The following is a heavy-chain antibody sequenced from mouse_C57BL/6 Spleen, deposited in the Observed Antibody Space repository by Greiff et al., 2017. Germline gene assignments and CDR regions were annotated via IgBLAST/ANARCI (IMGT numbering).Heavy chain of an antibody. CDR3: AREGDDYDGGFAY. CDR1: GFTFSDYG. V-gene: IGHV5-17*01. D-gene: IGHD2-4*01. CDR2: ISSGSSTI. J-gene: IGHJ3*01. Sequence: VQLKESGGGLVKPGGSLKLSCAASGFTFSDYGMHWVRQAPEKGLEWVAYISSGSSTIYYADTVKGRFTISRDNAKNTLFLQMTSLRSEDTAMYYCAREGDDYDGGFAYWGQGTLVTVSA.